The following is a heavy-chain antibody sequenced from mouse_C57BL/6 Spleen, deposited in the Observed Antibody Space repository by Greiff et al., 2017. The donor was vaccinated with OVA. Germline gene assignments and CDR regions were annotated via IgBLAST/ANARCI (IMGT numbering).Heavy chain of an antibody. CDR2: ISYDGSN. CDR1: GYSITSGYY. Sequence: EVKLMESGPGLVKPSQSLSLTCSVTGYSITSGYYWNWIRQFPGNKLEWMGYISYDGSNNYNPSLKNRISITRDTSKNQFFLKLNSVTTEDTATYYCAEGDYDGGDFDYWGQGTTLTVSS. D-gene: IGHD2-4*01. J-gene: IGHJ2*01. V-gene: IGHV3-6*01. CDR3: AEGDYDGGDFDY.